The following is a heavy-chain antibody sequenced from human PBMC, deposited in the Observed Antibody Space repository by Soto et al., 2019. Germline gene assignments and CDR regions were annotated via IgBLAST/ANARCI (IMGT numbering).Heavy chain of an antibody. D-gene: IGHD3-10*01. CDR2: ISAYNGNT. CDR1: GYTFTSYG. CDR3: ARAPPASWFGDNSVGFDP. J-gene: IGHJ5*02. V-gene: IGHV1-18*04. Sequence: GASVKVSCKASGYTFTSYGISWVRQAPGQGLEWMGWISAYNGNTNYAQKLQGRVTMTTDTSTSTAYMELRSLRSDDTAVYYCARAPPASWFGDNSVGFDPWGQGTLVTVSS.